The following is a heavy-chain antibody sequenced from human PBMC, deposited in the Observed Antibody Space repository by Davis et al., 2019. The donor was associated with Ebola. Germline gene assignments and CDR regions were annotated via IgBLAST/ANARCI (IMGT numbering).Heavy chain of an antibody. CDR1: GGSISSGGYS. CDR3: ERLGYSNSWDIDN. Sequence: PSETLSLTCAVSGGSISSGGYSWSWIRQPPGKGLEWIGYIYHSESTNYNPSLKSRVTISVDTSKNQFSLKRSSVTAADTAVYYWERLGYSNSWDIDNWGQGTLVTVSS. V-gene: IGHV4-30-2*01. J-gene: IGHJ4*02. CDR2: IYHSEST. D-gene: IGHD6-13*01.